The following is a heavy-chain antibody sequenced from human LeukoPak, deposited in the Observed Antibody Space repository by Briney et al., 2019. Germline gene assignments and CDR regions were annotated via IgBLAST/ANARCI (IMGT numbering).Heavy chain of an antibody. J-gene: IGHJ4*02. CDR3: AKDTYEYCSGGNCYSNDY. D-gene: IGHD2-15*01. CDR1: GFTFSSCA. CDR2: FCGSGGST. Sequence: GGSLRLSCGASGFTFSSCAMSWVRQAPGKGREWVSAFCGSGGSTYYADSVKARFTISRANSKNPLYLQMNSLRAEDTAVYYCAKDTYEYCSGGNCYSNDYWGQGTLVTVSS. V-gene: IGHV3-23*01.